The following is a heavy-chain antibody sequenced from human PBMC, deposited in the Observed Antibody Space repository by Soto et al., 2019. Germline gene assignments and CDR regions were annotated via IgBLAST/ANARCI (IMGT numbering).Heavy chain of an antibody. V-gene: IGHV4-31*03. D-gene: IGHD3-16*01. CDR1: GGSISSTTSY. CDR3: AREGGDGVDY. CDR2: IYYSGST. J-gene: IGHJ4*02. Sequence: QVQLQESGPGLVKPSQTLSLTCTVSGGSISSTTSYWSWIRQHPGKGLEWIGYIYYSGSTYYNPSLKSRVTISLDTSENQFSLNLSSVTAADTAVYYCAREGGDGVDYWGQGTLVTVSS.